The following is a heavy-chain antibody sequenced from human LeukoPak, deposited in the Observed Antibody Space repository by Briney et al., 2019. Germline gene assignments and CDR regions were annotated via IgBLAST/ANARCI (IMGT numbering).Heavy chain of an antibody. V-gene: IGHV4-39*07. CDR2: IYYSGST. J-gene: IGHJ4*02. CDR1: GGSISSYY. CDR3: ARVMTAAAGPTTFDY. D-gene: IGHD6-13*01. Sequence: SETLSLTCTVSGGSISSYYWGWIRQPPGKGLEWIGSIYYSGSTYYNPSLKSRVTISVDTSKNQFSLKLSSVTAADTAVYYCARVMTAAAGPTTFDYWGQGTLVTVSS.